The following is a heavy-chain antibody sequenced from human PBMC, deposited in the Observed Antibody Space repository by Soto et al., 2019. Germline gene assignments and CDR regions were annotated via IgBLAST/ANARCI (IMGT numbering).Heavy chain of an antibody. CDR1: GYTFTSHG. J-gene: IGHJ4*02. CDR3: ARDKLEMATIFDS. CDR2: ISPYNGNT. V-gene: IGHV1-18*01. D-gene: IGHD5-12*01. Sequence: QVQLVQSGAEVKKPGASVKVSCKASGYTFTSHGISWVRQAPGQGLEWMGWISPYNGNTDYAQKVQGRVTITTDTSTSTVYMELRSLRSDDTAVYYCARDKLEMATIFDSWGQGALVTVSS.